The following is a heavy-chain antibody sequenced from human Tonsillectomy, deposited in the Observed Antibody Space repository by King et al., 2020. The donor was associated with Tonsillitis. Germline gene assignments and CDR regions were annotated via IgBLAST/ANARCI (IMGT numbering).Heavy chain of an antibody. CDR2: INTYNGNT. CDR1: GYTFSTYA. V-gene: IGHV1-18*01. J-gene: IGHJ3*02. D-gene: IGHD6-19*01. Sequence: QLVQSGAEVKKPGASVKVSCKASGYTFSTYAISWVRQAPGQGLEWMAWINTYNGNTNFAQRLQGRVTMTTDTSTSTAYMELRSLRSDDTAVYYCAREMGSGRDAFDIWGQGTMVTVSS. CDR3: AREMGSGRDAFDI.